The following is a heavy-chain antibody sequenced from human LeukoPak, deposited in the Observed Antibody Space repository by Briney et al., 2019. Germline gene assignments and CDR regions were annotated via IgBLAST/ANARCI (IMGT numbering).Heavy chain of an antibody. D-gene: IGHD3-10*01. V-gene: IGHV3-30-3*01. CDR1: GFTFSSYA. CDR3: ARGLEGGVEALVH. J-gene: IGHJ4*02. CDR2: ISYDGSNK. Sequence: GRSLRLSCAASGFTFSSYAMHWVRQAPGKGLEWVAVISYDGSNKYYADSVKGRFTISRDNSKNTLYLQMNSLRAEDTAVYYCARGLEGGVEALVHWGQGTLVTVSS.